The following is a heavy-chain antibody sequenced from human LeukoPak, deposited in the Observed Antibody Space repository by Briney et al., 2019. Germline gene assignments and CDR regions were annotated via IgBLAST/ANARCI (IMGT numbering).Heavy chain of an antibody. CDR3: ATASHYITGTTSDGYYFDY. CDR1: GFTFSSYS. J-gene: IGHJ4*02. CDR2: ISYDGSNK. V-gene: IGHV3-30*03. Sequence: GGSLRLSCAASGFTFSSYSMNWVRQAPGKGLEWVAVISYDGSNKYYADSVKGRFTISRDNSKNTLYLQMNSLRAEDTAVYYCATASHYITGTTSDGYYFDYWGQGTLVTVSS. D-gene: IGHD1-7*01.